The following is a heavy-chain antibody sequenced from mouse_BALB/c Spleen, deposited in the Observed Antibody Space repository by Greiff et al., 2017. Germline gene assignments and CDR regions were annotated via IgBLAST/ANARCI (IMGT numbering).Heavy chain of an antibody. CDR3: TNYYGSTLFAY. J-gene: IGHJ3*01. CDR2: IYPGNSDT. V-gene: IGHV1-5*01. Sequence: EVQLQQSGTVLARPGASVKMSCKASGYTFTSYWMHWVKQRPGQGLEWIGAIYPGNSDTSYNQKFKGKAKLTAVTSTSTAYMELSSLTNEDSAVYYCTNYYGSTLFAYWGQGTLVTVSA. CDR1: GYTFTSYW. D-gene: IGHD1-1*01.